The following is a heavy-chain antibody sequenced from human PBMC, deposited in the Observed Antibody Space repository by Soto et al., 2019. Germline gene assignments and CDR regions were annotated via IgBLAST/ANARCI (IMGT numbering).Heavy chain of an antibody. J-gene: IGHJ6*02. Sequence: SETLSLTCTVPGGSVSSGSYYWSWIRQPPGKGLEWIGYIYYSGSTNYNPYLKSRVTISVDTSKNHFSLKLSSATAAATAVYYCSRGVIFCVAYYGTDVRGQATTVTVSS. V-gene: IGHV4-61*03. CDR1: GGSVSSGSYY. CDR3: SRGVIFCVAYYGTDV. CDR2: IYYSGST. D-gene: IGHD2-15*01.